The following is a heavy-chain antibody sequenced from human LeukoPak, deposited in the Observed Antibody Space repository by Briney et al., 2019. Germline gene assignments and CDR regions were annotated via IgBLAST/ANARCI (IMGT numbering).Heavy chain of an antibody. CDR1: GFTFSSYS. J-gene: IGHJ4*02. V-gene: IGHV3-21*01. CDR3: ARGPRAYSGSPSYYFDY. D-gene: IGHD1-26*01. Sequence: PGGSLRLSCAASGFTFSSYSMNWVRQAPGKGLEWVSSISSSSSYIYYADSVKGRFTISRDNSKNTLYLQMNSLRAEDTAVYYCARGPRAYSGSPSYYFDYWGQGTLVTVSS. CDR2: ISSSSSYI.